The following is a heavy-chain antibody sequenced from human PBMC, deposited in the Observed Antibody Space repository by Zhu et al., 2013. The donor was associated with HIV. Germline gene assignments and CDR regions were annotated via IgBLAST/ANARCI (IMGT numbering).Heavy chain of an antibody. J-gene: IGHJ5*02. CDR1: GGTFSSYA. CDR3: ARDPGYGSGSSGWFDP. D-gene: IGHD3-10*01. V-gene: IGHV1-69*06. Sequence: QVQLVQSGAEVKKPGSSVKVSCKASGGTFSSYAISWVRQAPGQGLEWMGGIIPIFGTANYAQKFQGRVTITADKSTSTAYMELSSLRSEDTAVYYCARDPGYGSGSSGWFDPWGQGTLVTVSS. CDR2: IIPIFGTA.